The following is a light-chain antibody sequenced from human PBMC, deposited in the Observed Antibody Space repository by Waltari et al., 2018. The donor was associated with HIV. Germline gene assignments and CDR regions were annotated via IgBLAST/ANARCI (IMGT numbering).Light chain of an antibody. Sequence: DIVLTQSPATLSLSPGERATLSCRASQSVGSYLGWYQQKHGQAPRLLIYDASNRAAGIPARFSGSGSGTDFTLKISRVEAEDVGVYYCMQALQTPTFGGGTKVEI. V-gene: IGKV3-11*01. CDR3: MQALQTPT. J-gene: IGKJ4*01. CDR2: DAS. CDR1: QSVGSY.